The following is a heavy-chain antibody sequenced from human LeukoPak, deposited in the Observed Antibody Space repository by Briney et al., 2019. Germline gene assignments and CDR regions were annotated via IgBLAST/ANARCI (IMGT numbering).Heavy chain of an antibody. CDR1: GFTFSSYG. D-gene: IGHD3-10*01. CDR2: IWYDGSNK. Sequence: GGSLRLSCAASGFTFSSYGMYWVRQAPGKGLEWVAVIWYDGSNKYYADSVKGRFTISRDNSKNTLYLQMNSLRAEDTAVYYCAGYYYDSTYYYYYYYGMDVWGQGTTVTVSS. V-gene: IGHV3-33*01. J-gene: IGHJ6*02. CDR3: AGYYYDSTYYYYYYYGMDV.